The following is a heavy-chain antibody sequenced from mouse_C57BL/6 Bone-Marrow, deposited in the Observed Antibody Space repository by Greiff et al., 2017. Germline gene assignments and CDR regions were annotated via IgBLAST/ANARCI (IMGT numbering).Heavy chain of an antibody. CDR1: GYTFTSYW. Sequence: QVQLQQSGAELVMPGASVKLSCKASGYTFTSYWMHWVKQRPGQGLEWIGEIDPADSYTNYNQKFKGKSTLTVDKSSSTAYMQLSSLASEDSAVYYCARDVGYYDYFDYWGQGTTLTVSS. CDR3: ARDVGYYDYFDY. J-gene: IGHJ2*01. V-gene: IGHV1-69*01. CDR2: IDPADSYT. D-gene: IGHD2-3*01.